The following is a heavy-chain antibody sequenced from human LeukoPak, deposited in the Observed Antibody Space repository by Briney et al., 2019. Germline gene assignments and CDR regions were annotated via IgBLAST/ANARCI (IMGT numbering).Heavy chain of an antibody. V-gene: IGHV4-61*02. CDR3: ARNKWGSPFDP. CDR2: IYTSGST. CDR1: GGSISSGSYY. J-gene: IGHJ5*02. Sequence: SQTLSLTCTVSGGSISSGSYYWRWIRQPAGKGLEWIGRIYTSGSTNYNPSLKSRVTISVDTSKNQFSLKLSSVTAADTAVYYCARNKWGSPFDPWGQGTLVTVSS. D-gene: IGHD7-27*01.